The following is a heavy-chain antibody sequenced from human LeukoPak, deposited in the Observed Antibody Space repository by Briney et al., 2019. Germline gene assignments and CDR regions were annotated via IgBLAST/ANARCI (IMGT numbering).Heavy chain of an antibody. V-gene: IGHV1-18*01. CDR2: IRAYNGNT. Sequence: ASVKVSYKASGFTFNHYGLTRVRQAPRQGLEWMGWIRAYNGNTNYAQKLQGRVTMTTDTSTSTAYMELTSLRSDDTAVYYCARGVRDGMDVWGQGTTVTVSS. CDR3: ARGVRDGMDV. CDR1: GFTFNHYG. J-gene: IGHJ6*02. D-gene: IGHD3-10*01.